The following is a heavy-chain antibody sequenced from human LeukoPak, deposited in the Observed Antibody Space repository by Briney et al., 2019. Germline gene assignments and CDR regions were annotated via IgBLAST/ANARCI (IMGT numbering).Heavy chain of an antibody. Sequence: PGGSLRLSCAASGFTFGSYGMHWVRQAPGKGLEWVAVIWYDGSNKYYGDSVKGRFTISRDNSKNTLYLQMNSLQAEDTAVYYCAREEQWLEWDVQYYYYGMDVWGQGTTVTVSS. D-gene: IGHD6-19*01. CDR2: IWYDGSNK. CDR1: GFTFGSYG. V-gene: IGHV3-33*01. CDR3: AREEQWLEWDVQYYYYGMDV. J-gene: IGHJ6*02.